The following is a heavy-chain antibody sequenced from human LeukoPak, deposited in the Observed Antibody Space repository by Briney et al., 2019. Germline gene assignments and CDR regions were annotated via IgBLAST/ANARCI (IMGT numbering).Heavy chain of an antibody. Sequence: SGTLSLTCAVSGGSISSSNWWSWVRQPPGKGLEWIGEIYHSGSTNYNPSLKSRVTISVDTSKNQFSLKLSSVTAADTAVYYCARRCSGGSCYYYFDYWGQGTLVTVSS. CDR2: IYHSGST. D-gene: IGHD2-15*01. CDR3: ARRCSGGSCYYYFDY. V-gene: IGHV4-4*02. J-gene: IGHJ4*02. CDR1: GGSISSSNW.